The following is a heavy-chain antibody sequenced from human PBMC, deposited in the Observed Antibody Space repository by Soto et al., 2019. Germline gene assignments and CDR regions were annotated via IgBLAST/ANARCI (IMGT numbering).Heavy chain of an antibody. V-gene: IGHV1-3*04. Sequence: GQRLEWMGWINTGNRNTRYSQKFQDRVTISMDSSANTAYMDMSSLRSEDTAVFYCARAGTLGYDWYGMDVWGQGTTVTVSS. D-gene: IGHD3-16*01. CDR3: ARAGTLGYDWYGMDV. J-gene: IGHJ6*02. CDR2: INTGNRNT.